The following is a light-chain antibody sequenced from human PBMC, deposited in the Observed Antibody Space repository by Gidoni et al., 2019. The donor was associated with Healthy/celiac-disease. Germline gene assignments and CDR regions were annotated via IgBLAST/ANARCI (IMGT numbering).Light chain of an antibody. CDR2: DAS. CDR1: QRISSW. J-gene: IGKJ4*01. Sequence: DIQMTQSPSTLSASVGDRVTITCRASQRISSWLAWYQQKPGKAPKLLIYDASSLESGVPSRFSGSGSGTEFTLTLRSLQPDDFATYYCQQYNSYSSLTFGGGTKVEIK. CDR3: QQYNSYSSLT. V-gene: IGKV1-5*01.